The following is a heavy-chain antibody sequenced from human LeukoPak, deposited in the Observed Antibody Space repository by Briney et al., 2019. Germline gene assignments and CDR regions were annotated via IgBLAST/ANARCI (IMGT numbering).Heavy chain of an antibody. Sequence: PSETLSLTCTVSGGSISSYYWSWIRQPPGKGLEWIGYIYYSGSNNYNPYLKCRVTISVDTSKNQFSLKLSSVTAADTAMYYCARHWDSSAYLNWFDRWGQGTLVSVSS. J-gene: IGHJ5*02. CDR2: IYYSGSN. CDR1: GGSISSYY. CDR3: ARHWDSSAYLNWFDR. V-gene: IGHV4-59*08. D-gene: IGHD3-22*01.